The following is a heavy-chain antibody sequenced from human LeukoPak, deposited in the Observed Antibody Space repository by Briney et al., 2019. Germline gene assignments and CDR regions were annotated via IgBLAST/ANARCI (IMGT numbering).Heavy chain of an antibody. CDR1: GFTFSSYA. V-gene: IGHV3-23*01. D-gene: IGHD6-13*01. J-gene: IGHJ4*02. CDR3: AKDPVPYSSSWYVGDY. Sequence: GGSLRLSCAASGFTFSSYAMSWVRQAPGKGQEWVSAISGSGGSTYSADSVKGRFTISRDNSKNTLYLQMNSLRAEDTAVYYCAKDPVPYSSSWYVGDYWGQGTLVTVSS. CDR2: ISGSGGST.